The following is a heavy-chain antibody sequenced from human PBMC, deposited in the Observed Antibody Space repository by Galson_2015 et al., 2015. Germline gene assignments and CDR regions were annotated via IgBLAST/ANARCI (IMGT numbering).Heavy chain of an antibody. D-gene: IGHD6-19*01. V-gene: IGHV4-39*01. CDR1: GGSISSSSYY. J-gene: IGHJ4*02. CDR3: ASHTSGWYLGY. Sequence: ETLSLTCTVSGGSISSSSYYWGWTRQPPGKGLDWIGSISYSGSTYYNPSLKSRLTVSGDTSKNQFSLRLSSVTAADTAVYYCASHTSGWYLGYWGQGTLVTVSS. CDR2: ISYSGST.